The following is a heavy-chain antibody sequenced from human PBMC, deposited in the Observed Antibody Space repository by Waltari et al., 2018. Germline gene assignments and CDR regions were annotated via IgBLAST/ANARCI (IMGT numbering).Heavy chain of an antibody. J-gene: IGHJ5*02. CDR2: ISAYNGNT. CDR3: ARDRRDDNNSVRWLDP. V-gene: IGHV1-18*01. CDR1: GYMFRTLR. Sequence: QIQLVQSGGEVKKPGASVKVSCKASGYMFRTLRLFWVRQAPGQGLEFMGWISAYNGNTNYAQTFQGRLTLTTDTSASTAYMELSSLTSDDTAVYYCARDRRDDNNSVRWLDPWGQGTLVTVSS. D-gene: IGHD3-10*02.